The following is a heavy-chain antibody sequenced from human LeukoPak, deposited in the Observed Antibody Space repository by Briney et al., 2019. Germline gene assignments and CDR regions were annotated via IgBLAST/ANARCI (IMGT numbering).Heavy chain of an antibody. CDR2: IMPLFGTA. CDR1: GGTFKNSA. J-gene: IGHJ5*02. CDR3: ARDVHGDYGSGWFDP. V-gene: IGHV1-69*05. Sequence: ASVKVSCKTSGGTFKNSAISWVRQAPGQGLEWLGGIMPLFGTAGYAQKFQGRVTITKDESTRTVYLELTSLTSDDTAVYYCARDVHGDYGSGWFDPWGQGTLVSVFS. D-gene: IGHD4-17*01.